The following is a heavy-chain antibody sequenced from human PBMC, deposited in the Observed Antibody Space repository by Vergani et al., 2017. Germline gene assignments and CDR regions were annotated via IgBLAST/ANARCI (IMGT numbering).Heavy chain of an antibody. CDR1: GFTFDDYA. D-gene: IGHD6-19*01. V-gene: IGHV3-9*01. CDR2: ICWNSGST. J-gene: IGHJ6*03. Sequence: EVQLVESGGGLVQPGRSLRLSCAASGFTFDDYAMHWVRQAPGKGMEWVSGICWNSGSTGYADSVKGRFTISRDNAKNSLYLQRNSLRAEDRSMYYFAKDNRGRISSGWGASPSGAMDVWGKGTTVTVSS. CDR3: AKDNRGRISSGWGASPSGAMDV.